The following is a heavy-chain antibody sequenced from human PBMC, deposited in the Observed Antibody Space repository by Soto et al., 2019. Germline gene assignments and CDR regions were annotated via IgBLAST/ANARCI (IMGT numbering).Heavy chain of an antibody. D-gene: IGHD2-15*01. J-gene: IGHJ3*02. CDR2: FYCGVSQ. V-gene: IGHV3-53*01. Sequence: GGSLRLSCAASGFTVSSNYMSWVRQAPGKGLEWVSVFYCGVSQYYADSVKGRFTISRDNSKNTLFFQMNSLRAEDTAVYYFARDCFIGLGYCSGGSCYSCGAFDIWGQGTMVTVSS. CDR3: ARDCFIGLGYCSGGSCYSCGAFDI. CDR1: GFTVSSNY.